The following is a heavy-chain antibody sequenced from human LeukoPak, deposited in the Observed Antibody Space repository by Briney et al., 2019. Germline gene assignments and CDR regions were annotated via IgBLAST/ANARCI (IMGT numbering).Heavy chain of an antibody. D-gene: IGHD2-15*01. J-gene: IGHJ4*02. CDR3: AKVALGYCSGSSCYYFDY. CDR2: IKEDGSEK. Sequence: PGGSLRLSCAASGFSFSSYWMSWVRQAPGKGLEWVANIKEDGSEKYYVDSLKGRFTISRGNAKSSLSLQLNSLRAEDTALYYCAKVALGYCSGSSCYYFDYGGQGTLVTVSS. V-gene: IGHV3-7*05. CDR1: GFSFSSYW.